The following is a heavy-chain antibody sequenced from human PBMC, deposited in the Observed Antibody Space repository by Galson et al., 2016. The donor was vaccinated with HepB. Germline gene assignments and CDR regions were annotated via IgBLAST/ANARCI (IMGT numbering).Heavy chain of an antibody. V-gene: IGHV2-5*02. D-gene: IGHD3-16*01. J-gene: IGHJ4*02. CDR2: IYWDDDK. CDR1: GFSLSTSKMG. CDR3: ARPAGNAYCYFPY. Sequence: PALVKPTQTLTLTCTVSGFSLSTSKMGVGWIRQPPGKALEWLALIYWDDDKRYSPSLRRRLTVTKDPSRTQGVLTLTNLDPVGTATYYCARPAGNAYCYFPYWGQGTLVTVSS.